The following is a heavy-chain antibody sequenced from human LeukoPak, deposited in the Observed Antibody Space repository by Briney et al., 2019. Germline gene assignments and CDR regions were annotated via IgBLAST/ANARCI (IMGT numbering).Heavy chain of an antibody. CDR2: LRYDGNEE. CDR1: GFAFSNYG. D-gene: IGHD2-2*01. V-gene: IGHV3-30*02. CDR3: AKDSAMYLGNDAFDV. J-gene: IGHJ3*01. Sequence: PGGSLRLSCAASGFAFSNYGIHWVRQAPGKGLEWVAFLRYDGNEEYYADSVKGRFTISRDNSKNTLYLQMNSLRPEDTAVYYCAKDSAMYLGNDAFDVWGQGTMVAVSS.